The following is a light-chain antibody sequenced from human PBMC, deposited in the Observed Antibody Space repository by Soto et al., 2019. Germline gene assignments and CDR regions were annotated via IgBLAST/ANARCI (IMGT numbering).Light chain of an antibody. V-gene: IGKV3-20*01. CDR3: QQYGSSPFT. Sequence: EIVLTQSPGTLSLSPGEGATLSCRASESVSSNYLAWYQQKPGQPPRLLIYGESSRATGIPDRFSGSGSGTDFTLVISRLEPEDFAVFYCQQYGSSPFTFGPGTKVDMK. CDR2: GES. J-gene: IGKJ3*01. CDR1: ESVSSNY.